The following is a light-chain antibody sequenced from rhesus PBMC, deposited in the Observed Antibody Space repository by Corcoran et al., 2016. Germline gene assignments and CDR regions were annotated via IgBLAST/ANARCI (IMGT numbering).Light chain of an antibody. V-gene: IGKV2-64*01. CDR3: GQGAHLPYT. J-gene: IGKJ2*01. Sequence: DVVMTQSPLSLSIISGQPASVSCRSSQSLLHSDGNTYLRWYQQNSGHPPRLLIYLVSNRYSWGPDSFSGSGTGTDFTRESSRVEAEDVGVYYCGQGAHLPYTFGQGTTVEI. CDR2: LVS. CDR1: QSLLHSDGNTY.